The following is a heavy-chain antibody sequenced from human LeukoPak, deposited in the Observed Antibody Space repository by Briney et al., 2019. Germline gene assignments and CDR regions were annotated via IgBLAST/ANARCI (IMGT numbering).Heavy chain of an antibody. V-gene: IGHV4-34*01. CDR3: ARAGYSSSWYYYGMDV. D-gene: IGHD6-13*01. Sequence: SETLSLTCAVYGVSFSGYYWSWIRQPPGKGLEWIGEINHSGSTNYNPSLKSRVTISVDTSKNQFSLKLSSVTAADTAVYYCARAGYSSSWYYYGMDVWGQGTTVTVSS. J-gene: IGHJ6*02. CDR1: GVSFSGYY. CDR2: INHSGST.